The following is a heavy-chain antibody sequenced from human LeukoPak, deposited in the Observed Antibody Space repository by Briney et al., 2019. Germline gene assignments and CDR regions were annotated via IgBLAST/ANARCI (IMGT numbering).Heavy chain of an antibody. CDR1: GGSFSGYY. J-gene: IGHJ6*03. CDR2: IYHSGST. D-gene: IGHD3-16*02. Sequence: SETLSLTCAVYGGSFSGYYWSWIRQPPGKGLEWIGRIYHSGSTYYNPSLKSRVTISVDTSKNQFSLKLSSVTAADTAVYYCVRLFTYYDYIWGSYQQSYYYYMDVWGKGTTVTVSS. V-gene: IGHV4-34*01. CDR3: VRLFTYYDYIWGSYQQSYYYYMDV.